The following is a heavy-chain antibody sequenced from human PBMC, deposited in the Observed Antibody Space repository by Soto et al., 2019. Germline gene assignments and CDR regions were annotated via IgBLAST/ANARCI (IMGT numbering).Heavy chain of an antibody. CDR1: GYSFTSYW. V-gene: IGHV5-51*01. D-gene: IGHD3-10*01. CDR2: IYPGDSDT. J-gene: IGHJ6*02. Sequence: GESLKISCKGSGYSFTSYWIGWVRQMPGKGLEWMGIIYPGDSDTRYSPSFQGQVTISADKSISTAYLQWSSLKASDTAMYYCARQGEITMVRGVINPYYYGMDVWGQGTTVTSP. CDR3: ARQGEITMVRGVINPYYYGMDV.